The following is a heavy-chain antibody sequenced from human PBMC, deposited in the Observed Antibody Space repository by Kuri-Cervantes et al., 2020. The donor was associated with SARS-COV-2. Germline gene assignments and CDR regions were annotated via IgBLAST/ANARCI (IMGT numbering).Heavy chain of an antibody. CDR1: GFTFSSYA. Sequence: GESLKISCAASGFTFSSYAMSWVRQAPGKGLEWVGRIKSKTDGGTTDYAAPVKGRFTISRDDSKSIAYLQMNSLKTEDTAVYYCTRNDFWSGYYFDYWGQGTLVTVSS. V-gene: IGHV3-15*01. J-gene: IGHJ4*02. D-gene: IGHD3-3*01. CDR2: IKSKTDGGTT. CDR3: TRNDFWSGYYFDY.